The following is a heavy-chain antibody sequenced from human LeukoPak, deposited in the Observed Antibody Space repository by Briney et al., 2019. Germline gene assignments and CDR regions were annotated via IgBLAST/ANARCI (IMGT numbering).Heavy chain of an antibody. CDR3: AKDPGAGIGLGGYLDH. V-gene: IGHV3-9*01. CDR1: GFTLDEHA. J-gene: IGHJ4*02. CDR2: ISDRSGNI. Sequence: GGSLSLSCAASGFTLDEHAMHWVRQGPGKGLEWVSGISDRSGNICYAESVKGRFTISRDNAKNALYLEMNSLRDDDTASDYCAKDPGAGIGLGGYLDHWGQGIMVTVSS. D-gene: IGHD6-19*01.